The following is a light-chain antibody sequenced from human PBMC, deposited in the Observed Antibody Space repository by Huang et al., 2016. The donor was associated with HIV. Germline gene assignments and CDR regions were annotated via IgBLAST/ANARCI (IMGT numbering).Light chain of an antibody. CDR3: QQYNDWPRS. CDR2: AAS. Sequence: EIVMTQSPGTLSVAPGARATLSCRASQTINTNLAWFKQKPVQTPRLLIYAASTRTADFPARFSGSGSRTEFTLTISSLQSEDIAVYYCQQYNDWPRSFGQGTKVEIK. J-gene: IGKJ1*01. V-gene: IGKV3-15*01. CDR1: QTINTN.